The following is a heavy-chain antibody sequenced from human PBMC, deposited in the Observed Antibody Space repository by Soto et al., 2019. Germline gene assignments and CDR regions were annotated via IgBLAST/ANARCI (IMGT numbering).Heavy chain of an antibody. V-gene: IGHV3-53*01. CDR1: GFTVSSNY. J-gene: IGHJ4*02. Sequence: EVQLVESGGGLIQPGGSLRLSCVASGFTVSSNYMNWVRQAPGKGLEWVSVIYSGGSTYYADPVKGRFTISRDNSKNTLYLQMNSLRAEDTAVYYCARNYYDSGGGSDYWGQGTLVTVSS. D-gene: IGHD3-22*01. CDR2: IYSGGST. CDR3: ARNYYDSGGGSDY.